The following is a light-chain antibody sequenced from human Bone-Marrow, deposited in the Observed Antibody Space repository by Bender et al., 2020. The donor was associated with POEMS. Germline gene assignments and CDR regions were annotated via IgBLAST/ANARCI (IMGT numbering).Light chain of an antibody. V-gene: IGLV2-14*03. CDR2: DVT. J-gene: IGLJ2*01. CDR3: SSYTSSNTVI. CDR1: NSDVGAYNY. Sequence: QSALTQPASVSGSPGRSITISCTGSNSDVGAYNYVSWYQQHPGKAPKLLIFDVTTRPSGVSNRFSGSKSGNTASLTISGLQAEDAADYYCSSYTSSNTVIFGGGTKLTVL.